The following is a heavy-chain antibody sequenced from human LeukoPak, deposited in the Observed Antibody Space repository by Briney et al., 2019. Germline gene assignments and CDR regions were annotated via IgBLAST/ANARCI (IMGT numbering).Heavy chain of an antibody. V-gene: IGHV4-30-4*01. J-gene: IGHJ4*02. CDR3: ARGSKYYDIVTGLSFDY. D-gene: IGHD3-9*01. CDR1: GGSFSGYY. CDR2: IHYSGST. Sequence: RASETLSLTCAVYGGSFSGYYWSWIRQPPGKGLEWIGYIHYSGSTSYNPSLKSRFIISVVTSTNEFSLNLSSVTAADTAVYYCARGSKYYDIVTGLSFDYWGQGTLVTVSS.